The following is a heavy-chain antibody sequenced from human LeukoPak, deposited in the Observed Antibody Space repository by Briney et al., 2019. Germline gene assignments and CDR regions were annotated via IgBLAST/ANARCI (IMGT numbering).Heavy chain of an antibody. CDR1: GFTFSSYA. V-gene: IGHV7-4-1*02. CDR2: INTNTGNP. D-gene: IGHD6-13*01. CDR3: ARDYRSLAAAGSHFDL. J-gene: IGHJ4*02. Sequence: GGSLRLSCAASGFTFSSYAMNWVRQAPGQGLEWMGWINTNTGNPTYAQGFTGRFVFSLDTSVSTAYLQISSLKAEDTAVYYCARDYRSLAAAGSHFDLWGQGTLVTVSS.